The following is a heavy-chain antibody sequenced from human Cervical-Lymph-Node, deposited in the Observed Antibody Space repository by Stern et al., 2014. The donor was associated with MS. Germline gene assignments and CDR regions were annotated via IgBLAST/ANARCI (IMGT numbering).Heavy chain of an antibody. CDR2: ISYDGNHK. V-gene: IGHV3-30*03. Sequence: VQLVESGGAVVQPGRSLRLPCAASGFTFSSYGMHWVRQAPGKGLECGTVISYDGNHKYYAASVKGRFTISRDNSKNTLHLQMNSVTPDDTAIYYCARDYEDTSMLFDHWGQGTLVTVSS. J-gene: IGHJ4*02. CDR3: ARDYEDTSMLFDH. CDR1: GFTFSSYG. D-gene: IGHD2-8*01.